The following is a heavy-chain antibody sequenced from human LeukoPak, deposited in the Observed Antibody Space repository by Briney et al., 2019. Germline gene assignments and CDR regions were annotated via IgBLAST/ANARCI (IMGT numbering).Heavy chain of an antibody. D-gene: IGHD3-22*01. CDR3: ARAPGPYDSSGHYFNLEY. V-gene: IGHV4-59*01. CDR1: GSSITSYY. CDR2: IYDSGSNA. Sequence: SETLSLTCTVSGSSITSYYWSWIRQPPGKGLEWIGYIYDSGSNADYNPSLKSRVTISVDTSENQFSLKLSSVTAADTAVYYCARAPGPYDSSGHYFNLEYWGQGTLVTVSS. J-gene: IGHJ4*02.